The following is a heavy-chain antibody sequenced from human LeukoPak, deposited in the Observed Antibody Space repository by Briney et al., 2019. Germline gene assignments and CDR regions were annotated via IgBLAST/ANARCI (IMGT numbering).Heavy chain of an antibody. D-gene: IGHD2-15*01. V-gene: IGHV3-53*01. J-gene: IGHJ6*03. CDR1: GFTVSSNY. CDR3: ARDIVVVVAPPEDYYYMDV. CDR2: IYSGGST. Sequence: GGFLRLSCAASGFTVSSNYMSWARQAPGKGLEWVSVIYSGGSTYYADSVKGRFTISRDNSKNTLYLQMNSLRAEDTAVYYCARDIVVVVAPPEDYYYMDVWGKGTTVTVSS.